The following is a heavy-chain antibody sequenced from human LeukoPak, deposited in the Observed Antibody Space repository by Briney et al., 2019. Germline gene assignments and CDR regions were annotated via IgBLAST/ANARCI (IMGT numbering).Heavy chain of an antibody. Sequence: PSETLSLTCTVSGGSISSYYWSWIRQPAGKGLEWIGRIYTSGSTNYNPSLKSRVTMSVDTSKNKFSLKLSSVTAADTAVYYCARDVVGSSNNWFDPWGQGTLVTVSS. D-gene: IGHD2-15*01. CDR2: IYTSGST. V-gene: IGHV4-4*07. CDR1: GGSISSYY. CDR3: ARDVVGSSNNWFDP. J-gene: IGHJ5*02.